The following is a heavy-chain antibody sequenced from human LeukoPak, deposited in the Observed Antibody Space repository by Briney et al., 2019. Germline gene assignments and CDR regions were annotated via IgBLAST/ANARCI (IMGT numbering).Heavy chain of an antibody. D-gene: IGHD3-22*01. V-gene: IGHV3-23*01. J-gene: IGHJ3*02. CDR2: ISGSDEST. Sequence: TGGSLRLSCAASGFTLSNYAMSWVRQAPGKGLEWVSGISGSDESTYYADSVKGRFAVSRDNSKNTLYLQINSLRAEDTAVYYCAKDGTRSLGLLPKGLGAFDIWGQGTMVTVSS. CDR3: AKDGTRSLGLLPKGLGAFDI. CDR1: GFTLSNYA.